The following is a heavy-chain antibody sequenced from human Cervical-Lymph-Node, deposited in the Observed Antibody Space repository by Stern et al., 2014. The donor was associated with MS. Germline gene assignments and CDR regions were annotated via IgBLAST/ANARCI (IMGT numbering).Heavy chain of an antibody. J-gene: IGHJ4*02. CDR1: GFTFSSYS. V-gene: IGHV3-21*01. CDR2: ISSSSSYI. CDR3: ARDGRYCSSTSCYSLLGY. D-gene: IGHD2-2*01. Sequence: EDQLVESGGGLVKPGGSLRLSCAASGFTFSSYSMNWVRQAPGKGLEWVSSISSSSSYIYYADSVKGRFTISRDNAKNSLYLQMNSLRAEDTAVYYCARDGRYCSSTSCYSLLGYWGQGTLVTVSS.